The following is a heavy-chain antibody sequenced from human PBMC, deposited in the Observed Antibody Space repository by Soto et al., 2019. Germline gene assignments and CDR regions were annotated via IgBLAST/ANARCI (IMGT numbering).Heavy chain of an antibody. CDR1: GFTFDDYA. V-gene: IGHV3-9*01. CDR2: ISWNSGSI. Sequence: PGGSLRLSCAASGFTFDDYAMHWVRQAPGKGLERVSGISWNSGSIVYADSVKGRFTISRDNAKNSLYLQMNSLRAEDTALYYCAKDVAAAGGYYYYGMDVWGQ. J-gene: IGHJ6*02. D-gene: IGHD6-13*01. CDR3: AKDVAAAGGYYYYGMDV.